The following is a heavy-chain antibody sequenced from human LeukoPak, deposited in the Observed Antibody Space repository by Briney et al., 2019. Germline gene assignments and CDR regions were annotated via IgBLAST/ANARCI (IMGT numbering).Heavy chain of an antibody. V-gene: IGHV1-69*05. CDR3: AVGDFWSGYYPPPGYYYYYMDV. Sequence: GASVKVSCKASGGTFSSYAISWVRQAPGQGLEWMGRIIHIFGTANYAQKFQGRVTITTDESTSTAYMELSSLRSEDTAVYYCAVGDFWSGYYPPPGYYYYYMDVWGKGTTVTVSS. CDR1: GGTFSSYA. D-gene: IGHD3-3*01. J-gene: IGHJ6*03. CDR2: IIHIFGTA.